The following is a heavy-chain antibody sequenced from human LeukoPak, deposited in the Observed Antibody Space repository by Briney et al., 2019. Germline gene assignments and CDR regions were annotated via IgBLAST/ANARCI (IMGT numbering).Heavy chain of an antibody. CDR1: GGSISSYY. Sequence: SETLSLTCTVSGGSISSYYWSWIRQPPGKGLERIGYIYYSGSTNYNPSLKSRVTISVDTSKNQFSLKLSSVTAADTAVYYCARGFSLYGSGSIDWFDPWGQGTLVTVSS. CDR3: ARGFSLYGSGSIDWFDP. CDR2: IYYSGST. D-gene: IGHD3-10*01. J-gene: IGHJ5*02. V-gene: IGHV4-59*01.